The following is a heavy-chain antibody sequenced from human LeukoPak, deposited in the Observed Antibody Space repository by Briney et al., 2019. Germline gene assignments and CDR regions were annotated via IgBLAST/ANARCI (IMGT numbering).Heavy chain of an antibody. V-gene: IGHV6-1*01. CDR3: ARAPLLYRDLHDDGGPSTHDAFDI. J-gene: IGHJ3*02. Sequence: SQTLSLTCAISGDSVSSNSAAWNWIRQSPSRGLEWLGRTYYRSKWYNDYAVSVKSRITINPDTSKNQFSLQLNSVTVADTAVYYCARAPLLYRDLHDDGGPSTHDAFDIWAKGHWSPSLQ. CDR2: TYYRSKWYN. D-gene: IGHD4-23*01. CDR1: GDSVSSNSAA.